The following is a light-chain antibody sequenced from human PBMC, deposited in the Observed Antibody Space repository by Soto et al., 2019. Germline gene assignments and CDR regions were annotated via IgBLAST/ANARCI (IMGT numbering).Light chain of an antibody. J-gene: IGKJ1*01. CDR1: QSISSW. CDR2: DAS. Sequence: DIQMTQSPSTLSASVGDRVTITCRASQSISSWLAWYQQKPGKAPKLLIYDASSLESGVPSRFSGSGSGTEFTLTISSLQPDDFATYHCQQYNSYSWTFGQGPKVGIK. CDR3: QQYNSYSWT. V-gene: IGKV1-5*01.